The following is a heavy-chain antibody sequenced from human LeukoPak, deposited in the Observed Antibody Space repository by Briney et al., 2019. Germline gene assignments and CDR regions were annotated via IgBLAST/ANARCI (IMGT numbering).Heavy chain of an antibody. J-gene: IGHJ4*02. CDR3: AKETDYCGGDCHFDY. CDR1: GFTFSSYG. V-gene: IGHV3-30*02. Sequence: GGSLRLSCAASGFTFSSYGMHWVRQAPGEGLEWVAFIRYDGSNKYYADSVKGRFTISRDNSKNTLYLQMNSLRAEDTAVYYCAKETDYCGGDCHFDYWGQGTLVTVSS. D-gene: IGHD2-21*01. CDR2: IRYDGSNK.